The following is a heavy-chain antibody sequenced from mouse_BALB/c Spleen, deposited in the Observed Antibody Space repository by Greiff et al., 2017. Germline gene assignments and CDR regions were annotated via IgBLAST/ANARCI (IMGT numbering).Heavy chain of an antibody. Sequence: QVQLRQSGAELVRPGTSVKVSCKASGYAFTNYLIEWVKQRPGQGLEWIGVINPGSGGTNYNEKFKGKATLTADKSSSTAYMQLSSLTSDDSAVYFCAREGYYGSSYGGAYWGQGTLVTVSA. J-gene: IGHJ3*01. V-gene: IGHV1-54*01. CDR3: AREGYYGSSYGGAY. CDR2: INPGSGGT. D-gene: IGHD1-1*01. CDR1: GYAFTNYL.